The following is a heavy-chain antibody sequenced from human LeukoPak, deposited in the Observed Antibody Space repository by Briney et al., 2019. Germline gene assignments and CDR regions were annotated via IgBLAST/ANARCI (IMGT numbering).Heavy chain of an antibody. CDR2: ISYDGSNK. Sequence: GGSLRLSCAASGFTFSSYAMHWVRQAPGKGLEWVAAISYDGSNKYSADSVKGRFTISRDNSKNTLYLQVNSLRADDTAVYYCAGVDAAMPDAFDIWGQGTTVTVSS. CDR1: GFTFSSYA. V-gene: IGHV3-30*04. CDR3: AGVDAAMPDAFDI. D-gene: IGHD5-18*01. J-gene: IGHJ3*02.